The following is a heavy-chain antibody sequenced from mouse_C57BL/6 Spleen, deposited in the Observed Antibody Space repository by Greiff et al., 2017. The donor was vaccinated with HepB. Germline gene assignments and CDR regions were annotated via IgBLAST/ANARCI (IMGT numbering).Heavy chain of an antibody. CDR2: IYPGDGDT. D-gene: IGHD1-1*01. CDR3: ARSFWYYGSSSRWYFDV. J-gene: IGHJ1*03. CDR1: GYAFSSSW. V-gene: IGHV1-82*01. Sequence: QVQLQQSGPELVKPGASVKISCKASGYAFSSSWMYWVKQRPGKGLEWIGRIYPGDGDTNYNGKFKGKATLTADKSSSTAYLQLSSLTSEDAAVYFCARSFWYYGSSSRWYFDVWGTGTTVTVSS.